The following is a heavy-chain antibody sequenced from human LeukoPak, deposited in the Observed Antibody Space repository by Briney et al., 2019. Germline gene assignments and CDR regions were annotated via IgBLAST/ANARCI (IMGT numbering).Heavy chain of an antibody. Sequence: ASVKVSCKASGYTFTSYYMHWVRQAPGQGLEWMGIINPSGGSTSYAQKLQGRVTMTRDTSTSTVYMELSSLRSEDTAVYYCARDHGVAVAGNYYYYGMDVWGQGTTVTVSS. CDR1: GYTFTSYY. CDR3: ARDHGVAVAGNYYYYGMDV. CDR2: INPSGGST. J-gene: IGHJ6*02. V-gene: IGHV1-46*01. D-gene: IGHD6-19*01.